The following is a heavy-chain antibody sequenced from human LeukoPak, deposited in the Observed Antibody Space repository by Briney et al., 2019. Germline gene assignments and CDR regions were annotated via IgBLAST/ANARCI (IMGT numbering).Heavy chain of an antibody. D-gene: IGHD3-3*01. CDR1: GGSISSSSYY. V-gene: IGHV4-39*07. Sequence: SETLXLTCTVSGGSISSSSYYWGWIRQPPGKGLEWMGSIYYSGSTYYNPSLKSRVTISVERSKNKFSLKLSSVTAGETAVEXXXRGXASGYPPVPFDSWGQGTLVTVSS. CDR2: IYYSGST. CDR3: XRGXASGYPPVPFDS. J-gene: IGHJ4*02.